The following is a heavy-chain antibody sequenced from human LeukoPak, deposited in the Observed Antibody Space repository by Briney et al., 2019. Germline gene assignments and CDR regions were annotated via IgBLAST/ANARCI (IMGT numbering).Heavy chain of an antibody. J-gene: IGHJ1*01. V-gene: IGHV3-21*01. CDR3: ASGGYYYDSSGTEYFQH. Sequence: GGSLRLSCAASGFTFSSYSMNWVRQAPGKGLEWVSSISSSSSYIYYADSVKGRFTISRDNAKNPLYLQMNSLRAEDTAVYYCASGGYYYDSSGTEYFQHWGQGTLVTVSS. CDR1: GFTFSSYS. CDR2: ISSSSSYI. D-gene: IGHD3-22*01.